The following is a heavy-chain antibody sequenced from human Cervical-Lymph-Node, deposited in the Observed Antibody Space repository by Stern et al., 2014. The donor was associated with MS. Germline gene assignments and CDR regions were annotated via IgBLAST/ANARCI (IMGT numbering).Heavy chain of an antibody. CDR1: GFTFSDYA. D-gene: IGHD3-3*01. V-gene: IGHV3-30-3*01. CDR3: ARGLYDFWSGQGFDP. Sequence: QVQLVQSGGGVVQPGGSLRLSCAASGFTFSDYAMHWVRQAPGKGLAWVAVISNDGSDEYYAESVKGRSTISRDNSKKPLQMPRNSRRVEDTAVYYCARGLYDFWSGQGFDPWGQGTLVTVSS. CDR2: ISNDGSDE. J-gene: IGHJ5*02.